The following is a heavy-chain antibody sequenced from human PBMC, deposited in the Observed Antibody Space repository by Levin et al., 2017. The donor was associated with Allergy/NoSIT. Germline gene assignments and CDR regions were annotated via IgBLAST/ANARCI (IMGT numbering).Heavy chain of an antibody. V-gene: IGHV3-33*01. D-gene: IGHD3-16*01. CDR2: IWYDGSNK. J-gene: IGHJ3*02. Sequence: GGSLRLSCAASGFTFSSYGMHWVRQAPGKGLEWVAVIWYDGSNKYYADSVKGRFTISRDNSKNTLYLQMNSLRAEDTAVYYCARVPYVGADYIWGSDAFDIWGQGTMVTVSS. CDR3: ARVPYVGADYIWGSDAFDI. CDR1: GFTFSSYG.